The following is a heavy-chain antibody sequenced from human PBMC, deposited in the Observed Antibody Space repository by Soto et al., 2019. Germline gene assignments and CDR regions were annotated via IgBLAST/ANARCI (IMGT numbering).Heavy chain of an antibody. V-gene: IGHV3-30*18. Sequence: GGSLRLSCAASGFTFSSYGMHWVRQAPGKGLEWVAVISYDGINQYYADSMKGRVTISRDNSKNTLYLQMNSLRAEDTAVYYCAKPFRGGYSYSWTYFYYGMDVWGQGTSVTVSS. CDR3: AKPFRGGYSYSWTYFYYGMDV. D-gene: IGHD5-18*01. CDR1: GFTFSSYG. J-gene: IGHJ6*02. CDR2: ISYDGINQ.